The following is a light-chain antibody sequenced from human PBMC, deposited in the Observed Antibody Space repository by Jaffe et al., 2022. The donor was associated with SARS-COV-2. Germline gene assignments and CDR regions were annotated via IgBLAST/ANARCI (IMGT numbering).Light chain of an antibody. CDR3: AAWDDRLNGPV. J-gene: IGLJ2*01. CDR2: INN. CDR1: SSNIGSNA. V-gene: IGLV1-44*01. Sequence: QSVLTQPPSASGTPGQRVAISCSGGSSNIGSNAVNWYQQLPGTAPKLLIYINNQRPSGVPDRFSGSKSGASASLAISGLQSEDEADYYCAAWDDRLNGPVFGGGTKLTVL.